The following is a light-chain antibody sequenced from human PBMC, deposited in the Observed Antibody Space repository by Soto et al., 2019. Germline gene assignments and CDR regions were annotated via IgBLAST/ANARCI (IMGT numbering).Light chain of an antibody. CDR2: DAS. Sequence: DIQMTQSPSNLSASLGDRVTITCLASQTVSRWLAWYQQRPGKAPKLLIYDASSLESGVPSRFSGSGCGTEFTPTISSLQPDDFATYYCQQYNSYSPEWTFGQGTKVDI. CDR3: QQYNSYSPEWT. J-gene: IGKJ1*01. CDR1: QTVSRW. V-gene: IGKV1-5*01.